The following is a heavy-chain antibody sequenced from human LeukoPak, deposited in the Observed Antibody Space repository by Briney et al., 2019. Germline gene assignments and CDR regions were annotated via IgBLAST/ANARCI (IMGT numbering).Heavy chain of an antibody. CDR3: ARDLKPYYYGSAIDY. Sequence: GGSLRLSCAASGLTFSSYAMHWVRQAPGKGLEWVAVISYDGSNKYYADSVKGRFTISRDNSKNTLYLQMNSLRAEDTAVYYCARDLKPYYYGSAIDYWGQGTLVTVSS. D-gene: IGHD3-10*01. J-gene: IGHJ4*02. V-gene: IGHV3-30-3*01. CDR1: GLTFSSYA. CDR2: ISYDGSNK.